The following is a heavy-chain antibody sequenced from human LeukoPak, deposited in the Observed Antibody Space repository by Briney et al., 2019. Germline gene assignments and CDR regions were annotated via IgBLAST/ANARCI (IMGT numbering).Heavy chain of an antibody. CDR1: GGSFSGYY. Sequence: SETLSLTCAVYGGSFSGYYWSWIRQPPGKGLEWIGEINHRRSTNYNPSLKSRVTMSVDTSKNQFSLNLSSVTAADTAVYYCARDWSGYYDYYFDYWGQGTLVTVSS. D-gene: IGHD3-3*01. V-gene: IGHV4-34*01. J-gene: IGHJ4*02. CDR2: INHRRST. CDR3: ARDWSGYYDYYFDY.